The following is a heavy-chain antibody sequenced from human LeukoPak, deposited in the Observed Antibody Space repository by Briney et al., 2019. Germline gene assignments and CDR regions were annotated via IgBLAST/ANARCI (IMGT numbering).Heavy chain of an antibody. CDR2: IYYSGST. J-gene: IGHJ2*01. V-gene: IGHV4-59*01. D-gene: IGHD3-22*01. Sequence: PSETLSLTCTVSGGSISSYYWSWIRQPPGKGLEWIGYIYYSGSTNYNPSLKSRVTISVDTSKNQFSLKLSSVTAADTAVYYCARESGEVVTNARYFDLWGRGTLVTVSS. CDR1: GGSISSYY. CDR3: ARESGEVVTNARYFDL.